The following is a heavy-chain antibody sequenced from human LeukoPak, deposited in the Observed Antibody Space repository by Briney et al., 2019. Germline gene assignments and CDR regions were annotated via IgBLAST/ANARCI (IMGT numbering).Heavy chain of an antibody. CDR1: GFTFSSYA. Sequence: GRSLRLSCAASGFTFSSYAMHWVRQAPGKGLEWVAVISYGGSNKYYADSVKGRFTISRDNSKNTLYLQMNSLRAEDTAVYYCARSGRGLLDAFDIWGQGTMVTVSS. CDR3: ARSGRGLLDAFDI. CDR2: ISYGGSNK. J-gene: IGHJ3*02. D-gene: IGHD2-15*01. V-gene: IGHV3-30-3*01.